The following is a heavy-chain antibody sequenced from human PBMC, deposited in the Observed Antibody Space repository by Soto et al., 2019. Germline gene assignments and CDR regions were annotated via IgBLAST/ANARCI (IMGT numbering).Heavy chain of an antibody. CDR1: GYTFTSYD. J-gene: IGHJ2*01. CDR3: AVFGVTRSWSFAP. D-gene: IGHD2-8*01. CDR2: MNPNSGNT. V-gene: IGHV1-8*02. Sequence: QVQLVQSGAEVKKPGASVKVSCKASGYTFTSYDINWVRQATGQGLEWMGWMNPNSGNTDYAEKFQGRVTMTRHTSISTAYRELSSLRSKHTGVYYCAVFGVTRSWSFAPWGRGTRVTVSS.